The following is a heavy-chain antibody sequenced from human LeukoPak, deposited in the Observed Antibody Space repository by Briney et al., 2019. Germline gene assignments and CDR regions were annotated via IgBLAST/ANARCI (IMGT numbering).Heavy chain of an antibody. CDR1: GYTFTGYY. D-gene: IGHD2-8*02. CDR3: AGLSNTGNYFDS. CDR2: INPNSGGT. Sequence: ASVTVSCKASGYTFTGYYMHWVRQAPGQGLEWMGWINPNSGGTNYAQKFQGRVTMTRDTSISTAYMELSRLGSDDTAVYYCAGLSNTGNYFDSWGQGILVTVSS. J-gene: IGHJ4*02. V-gene: IGHV1-2*02.